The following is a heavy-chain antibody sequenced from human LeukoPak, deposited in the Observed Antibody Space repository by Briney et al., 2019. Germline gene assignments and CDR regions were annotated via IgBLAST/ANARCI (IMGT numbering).Heavy chain of an antibody. Sequence: SETLSLTCAVYGGSFSGYYWSWIRQPPGKGLEWIGEINHSGSTNYNPSLKSRVTISVDTSKNQFSLKLSSVTAADTAVYYCARGRGLPNRIMITFGGRGFDYWGQGTLVTVSS. D-gene: IGHD3-16*01. CDR2: INHSGST. V-gene: IGHV4-34*01. CDR3: ARGRGLPNRIMITFGGRGFDY. J-gene: IGHJ4*02. CDR1: GGSFSGYY.